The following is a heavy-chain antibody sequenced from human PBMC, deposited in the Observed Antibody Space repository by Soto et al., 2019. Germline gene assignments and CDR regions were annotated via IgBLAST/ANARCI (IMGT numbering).Heavy chain of an antibody. V-gene: IGHV1-18*04. CDR1: GYTFTSYG. CDR2: ISAYNGNT. CDR3: AREMKGYCSGGSCSTGYWFDP. Sequence: AASVKVSCKASGYTFTSYGISWVRQAPGQGLEWMGWISAYNGNTNYAQKLQGRVTMTTDTSTSTAYMELRSLRSDDTAVYYCAREMKGYCSGGSCSTGYWFDPWGQGTLVTVSS. D-gene: IGHD2-15*01. J-gene: IGHJ5*02.